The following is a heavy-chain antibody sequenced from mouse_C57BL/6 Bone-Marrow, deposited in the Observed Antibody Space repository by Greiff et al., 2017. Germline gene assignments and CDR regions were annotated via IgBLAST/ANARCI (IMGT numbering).Heavy chain of an antibody. CDR2: IYPRSGNT. J-gene: IGHJ2*01. Sequence: QVQLQQSGAELARPGASVKLSCKASGYTFTSYGISWVKQRTGQGLEWIGEIYPRSGNTYYNEKFKGKATLTADKSSSTAYMELRSLTSEDSAVXFCARKAYYRDYFDYWGQGTTLTVSS. V-gene: IGHV1-81*01. CDR1: GYTFTSYG. CDR3: ARKAYYRDYFDY. D-gene: IGHD2-14*01.